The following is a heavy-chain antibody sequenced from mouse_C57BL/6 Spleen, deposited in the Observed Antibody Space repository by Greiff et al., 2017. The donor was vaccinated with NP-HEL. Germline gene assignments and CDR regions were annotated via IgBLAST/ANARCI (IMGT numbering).Heavy chain of an antibody. CDR2: IYPGSGNT. CDR3: ARYWDGAMDY. J-gene: IGHJ4*01. Sequence: VQLQESGAELVRPGASVKLSCKASGYTFTDYYINWVKQRPGQGLEWIARIYPGSGNTYYNEKFKGKATLTAEKSSSTAYMQLSSLTSEDSAVYFCARYWDGAMDYWGQGTSVTVSS. D-gene: IGHD4-1*01. CDR1: GYTFTDYY. V-gene: IGHV1-76*01.